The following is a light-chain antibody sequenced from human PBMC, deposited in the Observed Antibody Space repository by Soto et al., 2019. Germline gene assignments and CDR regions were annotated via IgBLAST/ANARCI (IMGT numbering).Light chain of an antibody. J-gene: IGKJ5*01. CDR1: QGVSTW. Sequence: DIQMTQAPASVSASVGDRVTITCRASQGVSTWLAWYQQKPGKAPNLLVYAASSLQSGVPSRFTGSGSGTDFTLTISSLQPEDFATYFCQQSYTTPITFGQGTRLEIK. V-gene: IGKV1-12*01. CDR3: QQSYTTPIT. CDR2: AAS.